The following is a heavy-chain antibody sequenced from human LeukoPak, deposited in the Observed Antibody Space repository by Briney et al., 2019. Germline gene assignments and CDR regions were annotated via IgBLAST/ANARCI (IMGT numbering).Heavy chain of an antibody. Sequence: SETLSLTCAVYGGSFSGYYWSWIRQPPGKGLEWIGEVHHSGSTNYNPSLKSRVTISVDTSKNQFSLKLSSVTAADTAVYYCARPYSSSSGDSAFDIWGQGTMVIVSS. D-gene: IGHD6-6*01. J-gene: IGHJ3*02. CDR2: VHHSGST. CDR1: GGSFSGYY. CDR3: ARPYSSSSGDSAFDI. V-gene: IGHV4-34*01.